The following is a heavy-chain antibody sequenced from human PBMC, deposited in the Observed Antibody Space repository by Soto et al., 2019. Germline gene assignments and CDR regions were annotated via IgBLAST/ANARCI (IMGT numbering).Heavy chain of an antibody. V-gene: IGHV1-46*01. CDR1: GYTFTSYY. D-gene: IGHD3-3*01. Sequence: GASVKVSCKASGYTFTSYYMHWVRQAPRQGLEWMGIINPSGGSTSYAQKFQGRVTMTRDTSTSTVYMELSSLRSEDTAVYYCAREHYDFWSGYSPRGYYYYGMDVWGQGTTVTVSS. J-gene: IGHJ6*02. CDR2: INPSGGST. CDR3: AREHYDFWSGYSPRGYYYYGMDV.